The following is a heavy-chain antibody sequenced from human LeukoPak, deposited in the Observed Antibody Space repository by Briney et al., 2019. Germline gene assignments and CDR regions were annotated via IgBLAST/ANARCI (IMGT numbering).Heavy chain of an antibody. V-gene: IGHV3-21*01. D-gene: IGHD6-13*01. Sequence: GGSLRLSCAASGFAFSSYSMNWVRQAPGKGLEWVSSISSSSSYIYYADSVKGRFTISRDNAKNSLYLQMNSLRAEDTAVYYCASSAGYSSSWYYYGLDVWGQGTTVTVSS. CDR2: ISSSSSYI. CDR1: GFAFSSYS. CDR3: ASSAGYSSSWYYYGLDV. J-gene: IGHJ6*02.